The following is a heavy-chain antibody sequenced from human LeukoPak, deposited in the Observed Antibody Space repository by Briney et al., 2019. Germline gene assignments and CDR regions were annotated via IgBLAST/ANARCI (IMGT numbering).Heavy chain of an antibody. CDR3: ARRDYYDSSGYYH. Sequence: NPSETLSLTCTVSGRSISSSSYYWGWIRQPPGKGLEWLGSIYYSGSTYYNPSLKSRVTISVDTAKNQFSLKLSSVTAADTAVYYCARRDYYDSSGYYHWGQGTLVTVSS. V-gene: IGHV4-39*01. CDR2: IYYSGST. CDR1: GRSISSSSYY. J-gene: IGHJ5*02. D-gene: IGHD3-22*01.